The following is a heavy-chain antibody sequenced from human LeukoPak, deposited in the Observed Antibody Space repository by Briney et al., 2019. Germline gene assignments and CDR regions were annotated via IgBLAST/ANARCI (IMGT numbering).Heavy chain of an antibody. Sequence: GGSLRLSCAASGFTFSSYAMSWVRQAPGKGLEWVSAISGSGGSTYYADSVKGRFTISRDNSKNTLYLQMNSLRAEDTAVYYRAKAYYDFWSGYLSCFDYWGQGTLVTVSS. CDR2: ISGSGGST. CDR3: AKAYYDFWSGYLSCFDY. J-gene: IGHJ4*02. D-gene: IGHD3-3*01. CDR1: GFTFSSYA. V-gene: IGHV3-23*01.